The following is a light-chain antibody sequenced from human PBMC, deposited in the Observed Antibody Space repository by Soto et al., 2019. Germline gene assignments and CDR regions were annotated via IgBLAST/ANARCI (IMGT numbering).Light chain of an antibody. CDR2: GAS. CDR1: QNVGSRY. Sequence: EIVLTQSPGILSLSPGERATLSCRASQNVGSRYLAWYQQKPGQTPRLLIYGASSRVTGIPGRFNASGPGTDFTLPITRLEPEDFAVYYCQQYYTSPETFGLGTKVDIK. V-gene: IGKV3-20*01. CDR3: QQYYTSPET. J-gene: IGKJ2*01.